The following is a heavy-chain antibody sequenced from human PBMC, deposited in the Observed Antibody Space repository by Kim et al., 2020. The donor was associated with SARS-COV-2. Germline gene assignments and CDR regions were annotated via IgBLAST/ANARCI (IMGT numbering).Heavy chain of an antibody. V-gene: IGHV3-9*01. CDR3: AKGRTVTSRFDY. J-gene: IGHJ4*02. D-gene: IGHD4-17*01. Sequence: GYADAVKGRFTISRDNAKNSLYLQMNSLRAEDTALYYCAKGRTVTSRFDYWGQGTLVTVSS.